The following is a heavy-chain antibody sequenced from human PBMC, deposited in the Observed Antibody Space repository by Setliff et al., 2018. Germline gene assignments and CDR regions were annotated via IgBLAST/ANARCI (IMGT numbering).Heavy chain of an antibody. V-gene: IGHV3-7*03. Sequence: GGSLRLSCVASGFTFSSHWMSWVRQAPGKGLEWVASIKQEGREKFYVDSVKGRFTISRDNAKNSLYLQMNSLRVEDTALYYCAKSSGSSSSTNLEYLGPGTLVTVSS. CDR3: AKSSGSSSSTNLEY. CDR1: GFTFSSHW. J-gene: IGHJ4*02. CDR2: IKQEGREK. D-gene: IGHD6-6*01.